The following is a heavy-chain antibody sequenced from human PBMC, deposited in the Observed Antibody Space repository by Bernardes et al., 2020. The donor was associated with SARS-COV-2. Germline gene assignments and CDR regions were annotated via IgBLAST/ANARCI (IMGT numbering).Heavy chain of an antibody. Sequence: SESLSLTCTVSGGSISITSYYWGWIRHPPGQGLEWIGSVYYTGSTYYTPSLKSRVTISIDTSNNQFSLKLSSVTAADTAVYNCARWPIQLWWGRYYFDYWGQGTLVTVSS. CDR3: ARWPIQLWWGRYYFDY. J-gene: IGHJ4*02. V-gene: IGHV4-39*01. CDR2: VYYTGST. D-gene: IGHD5-18*01. CDR1: GGSISITSYY.